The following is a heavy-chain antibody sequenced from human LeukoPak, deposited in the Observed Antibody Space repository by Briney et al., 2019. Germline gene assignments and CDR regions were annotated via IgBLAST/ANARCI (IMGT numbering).Heavy chain of an antibody. D-gene: IGHD4-11*01. CDR2: IYSGGST. CDR3: ARDAQRGFDYSNSLEN. J-gene: IGHJ4*02. Sequence: PGGSLRLSCAASGFTVSSNYMSWVRQAPGKGLEWVSVIYSGGSTYYADSVKGRFTISRDNSKNTLYLQMNSLRAEDTAVYYCARDAQRGFDYSNSLENWGQGTPVTVST. V-gene: IGHV3-53*01. CDR1: GFTVSSNY.